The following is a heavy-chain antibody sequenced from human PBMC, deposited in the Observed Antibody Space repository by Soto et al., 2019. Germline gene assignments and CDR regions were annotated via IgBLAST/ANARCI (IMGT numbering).Heavy chain of an antibody. CDR2: IIPIFGTA. V-gene: IGHV1-69*13. J-gene: IGHJ5*02. CDR3: ARSRRTTVINNWFDP. CDR1: GGTFSSYA. D-gene: IGHD4-4*01. Sequence: SVKVSCKSSGGTFSSYAIIWVRQAPGQGLEWMGGIIPIFGTANYAQKFQGRVTITADESTSTAYMELSSLRSEDTAVYYCARSRRTTVINNWFDPWGQGTLVTVSS.